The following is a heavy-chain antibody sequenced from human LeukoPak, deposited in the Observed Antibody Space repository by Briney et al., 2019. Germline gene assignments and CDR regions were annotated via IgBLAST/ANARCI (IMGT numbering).Heavy chain of an antibody. Sequence: SETLSLTCTVSGGSISSYYWSWIRQPPGKGLEWIGYIYNSGSTYYNPSLNSRVTISVDTSKNQFSLRLSSVTAADTAVYYCARGNDVLTGYDNWGQGTLVTVSS. CDR2: IYNSGST. D-gene: IGHD3-9*01. V-gene: IGHV4-4*09. CDR3: ARGNDVLTGYDN. J-gene: IGHJ4*02. CDR1: GGSISSYY.